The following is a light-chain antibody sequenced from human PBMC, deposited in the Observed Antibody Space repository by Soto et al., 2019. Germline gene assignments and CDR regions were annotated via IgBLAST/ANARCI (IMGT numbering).Light chain of an antibody. CDR1: QSISVW. CDR3: QQYYSYPWT. J-gene: IGKJ1*01. Sequence: DIQMTQSPSTLSASVGDRVTITCRASQSISVWLAWYQQKPGKAPKLLIYKVSNLESAAPSRFSGSGSGTQFTLTISSLQADDFGLYYCQQYYSYPWTFGQGTKVEIK. V-gene: IGKV1-5*03. CDR2: KVS.